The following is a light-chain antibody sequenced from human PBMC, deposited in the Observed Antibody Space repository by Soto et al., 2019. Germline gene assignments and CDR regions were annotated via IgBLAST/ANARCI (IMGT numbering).Light chain of an antibody. CDR2: AAS. CDR1: QDISNY. J-gene: IGKJ1*01. Sequence: DIQMTQSPSTLSASVGDRVTITCRTSQDISNYLAWYQQKPGKVPKLLIYAASSLRSGVPSRFTASAFGTDFTLTISSLQPEDVATYYCQHYGRAPAPWTFGQGTKWIS. V-gene: IGKV1-27*01. CDR3: QHYGRAPAPWT.